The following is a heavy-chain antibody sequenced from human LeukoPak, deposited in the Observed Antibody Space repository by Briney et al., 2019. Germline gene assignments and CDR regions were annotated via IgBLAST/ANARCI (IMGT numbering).Heavy chain of an antibody. V-gene: IGHV1-2*06. CDR3: ARDEQGGTTGGLGY. CDR1: GYTFTDYY. J-gene: IGHJ4*02. CDR2: INPNSGAT. Sequence: ASVKVSCKASGYTFTDYYIHWVRQAPGQRLEWVGRINPNSGATHYPQKFQGRVTMARDTSINTAYLELNSLRSDDTAIYYCARDEQGGTTGGLGYWGQGTLVTVSS. D-gene: IGHD4-17*01.